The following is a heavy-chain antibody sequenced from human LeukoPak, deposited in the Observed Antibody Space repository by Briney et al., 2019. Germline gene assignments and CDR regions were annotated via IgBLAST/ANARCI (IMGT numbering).Heavy chain of an antibody. CDR2: ISYDGSNK. CDR1: GFTFSSYG. D-gene: IGHD3-22*01. Sequence: GRSLRLPCAASGFTFSSYGMHWVRQAPGKGLEWVAVISYDGSNKYYADSVKGRFTISRDNSKNTLYLQMNSLRAEDTAVYYCAKAGSSGYYHGKDYYGMDVWGQGTTVTVSS. J-gene: IGHJ6*02. CDR3: AKAGSSGYYHGKDYYGMDV. V-gene: IGHV3-30*18.